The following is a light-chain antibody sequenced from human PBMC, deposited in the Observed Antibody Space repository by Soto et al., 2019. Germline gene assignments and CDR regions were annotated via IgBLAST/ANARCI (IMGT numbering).Light chain of an antibody. V-gene: IGKV3-15*01. Sequence: EIVMTQSPATLSVSPVERATLSCRASQSVSSNLAWYQQKPDQAPRLLIYGASTRANGIPARFSGSGSGTEFTLIISSLQSEDFAVYYCQQYNNWPPDTFGQGTKLEIK. CDR2: GAS. CDR3: QQYNNWPPDT. CDR1: QSVSSN. J-gene: IGKJ2*01.